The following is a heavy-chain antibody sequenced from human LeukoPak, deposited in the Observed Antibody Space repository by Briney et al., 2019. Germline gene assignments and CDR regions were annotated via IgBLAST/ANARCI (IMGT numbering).Heavy chain of an antibody. CDR3: ARLMNCGGDCIWFDP. CDR1: GGSISSYY. J-gene: IGHJ5*02. Sequence: SETLSLTCTVSGGSISSYYWGWIRQPPGKGLEWIGYIYYSGSTNYNPSLKSRVTISVDTSKNQFSLKLSSVTAADTAVYYCARLMNCGGDCIWFDPWGQGTLVTVSS. V-gene: IGHV4-59*01. D-gene: IGHD2-21*02. CDR2: IYYSGST.